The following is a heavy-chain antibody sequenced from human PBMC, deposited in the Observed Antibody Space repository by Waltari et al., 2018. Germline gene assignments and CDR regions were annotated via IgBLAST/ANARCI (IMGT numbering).Heavy chain of an antibody. J-gene: IGHJ6*02. CDR2: IKSDGTNT. V-gene: IGHV3-74*01. D-gene: IGHD6-6*01. Sequence: EVQLVESGGGLVQPGGSLRLSCVASGVTLSKYWMFWVRQPPGKGLVWVSRIKSDGTNTIYADSVEGRFTISRDNAKNTLYLQMNSLRADDTAVYYCAKGQVEYSSLRGMDVWGQGTTVTVSS. CDR3: AKGQVEYSSLRGMDV. CDR1: GVTLSKYW.